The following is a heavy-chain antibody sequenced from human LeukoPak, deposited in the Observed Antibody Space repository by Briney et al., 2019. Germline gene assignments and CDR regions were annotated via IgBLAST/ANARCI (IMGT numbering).Heavy chain of an antibody. D-gene: IGHD6-6*01. CDR1: GGSISSYY. Sequence: PSETLSLTCTVSGGSISSYYWSWIRQPPGKGLEWIGYIYYSGSTNYNPSLKSRVTISVDTSKNQFSLKLSSVTAADTAVYYCARATSARLIQGRVSWFDPWGQGTLVTVSS. J-gene: IGHJ5*02. V-gene: IGHV4-59*12. CDR2: IYYSGST. CDR3: ARATSARLIQGRVSWFDP.